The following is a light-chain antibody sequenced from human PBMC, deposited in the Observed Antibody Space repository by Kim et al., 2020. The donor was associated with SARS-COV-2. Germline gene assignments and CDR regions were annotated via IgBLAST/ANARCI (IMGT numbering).Light chain of an antibody. CDR1: QSIRSN. Sequence: SPGERATRYCRASQSIRSNLAWYHQKPGLAPRLLIYDASTRATGVPARFSGSRYGTEFTLTISSQQSEDSAIYYCQQNNNWPPWTFGQGTKVDIK. V-gene: IGKV3-15*01. J-gene: IGKJ1*01. CDR3: QQNNNWPPWT. CDR2: DAS.